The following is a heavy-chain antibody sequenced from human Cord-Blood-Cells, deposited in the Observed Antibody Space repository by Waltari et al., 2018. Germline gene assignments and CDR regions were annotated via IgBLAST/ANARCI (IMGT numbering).Heavy chain of an antibody. V-gene: IGHV3-53*01. Sequence: EVQLVESGGGWIQPGGSLRLSCAASGLTVGSNDMSWVCQAPGKGLEWVSVSNSGGSTDYADSVKGRFTISRDNSKNTLYLQMNSLRAEDTAVYYCARGGSANHSSSWFDYWGQGTLVTVSS. CDR3: ARGGSANHSSSWFDY. CDR1: GLTVGSND. J-gene: IGHJ4*02. D-gene: IGHD6-13*01. CDR2: SNSGGST.